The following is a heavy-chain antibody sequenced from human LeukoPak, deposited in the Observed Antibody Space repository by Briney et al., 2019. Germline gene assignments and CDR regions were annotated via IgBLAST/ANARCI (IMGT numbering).Heavy chain of an antibody. CDR2: ISYDGSNK. Sequence: PGRSLRLSCAASGFTFSSYAMHWVRQAPGKGLEWVAVISYDGSNKYYADSVKGRFTISRDNSKNTLYLQMNSLRAEDTAVYYCAREITMVRGVITSWFDPRGQGTLVTVSS. J-gene: IGHJ5*02. CDR1: GFTFSSYA. CDR3: AREITMVRGVITSWFDP. V-gene: IGHV3-30*04. D-gene: IGHD3-10*01.